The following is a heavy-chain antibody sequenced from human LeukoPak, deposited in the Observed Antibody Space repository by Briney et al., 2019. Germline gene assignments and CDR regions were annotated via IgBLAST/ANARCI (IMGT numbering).Heavy chain of an antibody. D-gene: IGHD2-8*01. CDR3: ARDQWRNGAWGGFDI. CDR2: IYHSGST. V-gene: IGHV4-30-2*01. Sequence: SQTLSLTCTVSGGSISSGGYYWSWIRQPPGKGLEWIGYIYHSGSTYYNPSLKSRVTISVDRSKNQFSLKLSSVTAADTAVYYCARDQWRNGAWGGFDIWGQGTMVTVSS. CDR1: GGSISSGGYY. J-gene: IGHJ3*02.